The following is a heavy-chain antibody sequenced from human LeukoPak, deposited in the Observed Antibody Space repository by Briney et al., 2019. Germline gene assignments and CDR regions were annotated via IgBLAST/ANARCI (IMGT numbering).Heavy chain of an antibody. D-gene: IGHD2-2*01. CDR1: GYTFTGYY. CDR3: ASKGAGFCRSTKCQGAFDI. V-gene: IGHV1-2*02. Sequence: EASVKVSCKASGYTFTGYYMHWVRQAPGQGLEWMGWVNPNSGGTNYAQKFQGRVTMTRDTSISTAYMELSRLRSDDTAVYYCASKGAGFCRSTKCQGAFDIWGQGSMVTVSS. CDR2: VNPNSGGT. J-gene: IGHJ3*02.